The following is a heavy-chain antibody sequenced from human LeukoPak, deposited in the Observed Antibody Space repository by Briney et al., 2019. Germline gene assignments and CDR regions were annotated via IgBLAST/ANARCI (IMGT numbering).Heavy chain of an antibody. Sequence: PGGSLRLSCAASGFTFDDYTMHWVRQAPGKGLEWVSLISWDGGSTYYADSVKGRFTISRDNSKNSLYLQINSLRTEDTALYYCAKGWQGLCGGDCSSYFDYWGQGTLVTVSS. CDR3: AKGWQGLCGGDCSSYFDY. CDR1: GFTFDDYT. CDR2: ISWDGGST. D-gene: IGHD2-21*02. V-gene: IGHV3-43*01. J-gene: IGHJ4*02.